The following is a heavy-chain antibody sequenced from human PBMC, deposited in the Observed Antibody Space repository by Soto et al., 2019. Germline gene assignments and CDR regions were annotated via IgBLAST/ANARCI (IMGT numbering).Heavy chain of an antibody. CDR1: GYNFATHW. Sequence: GESLKISCQGSGYNFATHWIGWVRHKAGKGLEWMGIIFPGDAETRYSPSFQGHIAISADKSISIAYLRWSSLKASDTGMYYCATPGGFGMDVWGQGTTVTVSS. CDR2: IFPGDAET. V-gene: IGHV5-51*01. D-gene: IGHD5-12*01. CDR3: ATPGGFGMDV. J-gene: IGHJ6*02.